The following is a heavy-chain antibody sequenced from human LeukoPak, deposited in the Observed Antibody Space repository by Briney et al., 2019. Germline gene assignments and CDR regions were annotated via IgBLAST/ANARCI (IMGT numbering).Heavy chain of an antibody. Sequence: SETLSLTCTVSGGSISSYYWGWIRQPPGKGLEWIGGIYYSGSTYYNPSLKSRVTISVDTSKNQFSLKLSSVTAADTAVYYCARRRRDTAYAFDIWGQGTMVTVSS. D-gene: IGHD5-18*01. CDR3: ARRRRDTAYAFDI. J-gene: IGHJ3*02. V-gene: IGHV4-39*01. CDR1: GGSISSYY. CDR2: IYYSGST.